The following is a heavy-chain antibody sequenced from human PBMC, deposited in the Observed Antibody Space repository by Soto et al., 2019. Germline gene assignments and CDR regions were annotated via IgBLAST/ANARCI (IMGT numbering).Heavy chain of an antibody. J-gene: IGHJ3*02. V-gene: IGHV3-23*01. CDR2: ISAGGSNT. CDR3: VKKGPPRDAFDI. Sequence: EVQLLESGGGLVQPGGSLRLSCAVSGFTFRSYAMSWVRQAPGKGPEWVSVISAGGSNTYYAESVKGRFTISRDNSKNTLYLQMTSLRDEDTAVYYCVKKGPPRDAFDIWGQGTMVTVST. CDR1: GFTFRSYA.